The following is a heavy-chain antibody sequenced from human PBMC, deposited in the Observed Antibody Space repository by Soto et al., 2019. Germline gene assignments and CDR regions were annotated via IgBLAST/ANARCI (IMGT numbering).Heavy chain of an antibody. CDR2: IRSRGDYT. V-gene: IGHV3-11*06. Sequence: LRLSCAASGFTFSDYYMSWIRQAPGKGLEWIAYIRSRGDYTSYADSVKGRFTISRDNANNSLYLQMNSLRAEDTAVYYCARQSYIMATISGEFDSWGQGTLVTVSS. D-gene: IGHD5-12*01. CDR1: GFTFSDYY. CDR3: ARQSYIMATISGEFDS. J-gene: IGHJ4*02.